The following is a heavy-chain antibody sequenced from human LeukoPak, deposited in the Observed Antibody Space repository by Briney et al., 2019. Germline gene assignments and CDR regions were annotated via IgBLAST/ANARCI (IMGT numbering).Heavy chain of an antibody. J-gene: IGHJ4*02. CDR2: ISYDGSNK. Sequence: GDSLRLSCAASGFTFTKYWMTWVRQAPGKGLEWVAVISYDGSNKYYADSVKGRFTISRDNSKNTLYLQMNSLRAEDTAVYYCAKALSGWFDYWGQGTLVTVSS. CDR3: AKALSGWFDY. V-gene: IGHV3-30*18. CDR1: GFTFTKYW. D-gene: IGHD6-19*01.